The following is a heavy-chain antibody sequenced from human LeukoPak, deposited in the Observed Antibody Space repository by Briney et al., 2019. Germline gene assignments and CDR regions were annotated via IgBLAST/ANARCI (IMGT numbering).Heavy chain of an antibody. CDR2: IHSSGNT. J-gene: IGHJ4*02. CDR1: GGSISSSSYY. Sequence: PSETLSLTCTVSGGSISSSSYYWSWMRQPPGQVLEWIGTIHSSGNTYYNPSLKSRVTISVDTSKNQFSLKLSSVTAADTAVYYCARPAGWLPRYYFEYWGQGTLVTVSS. V-gene: IGHV4-39*01. D-gene: IGHD5-24*01. CDR3: ARPAGWLPRYYFEY.